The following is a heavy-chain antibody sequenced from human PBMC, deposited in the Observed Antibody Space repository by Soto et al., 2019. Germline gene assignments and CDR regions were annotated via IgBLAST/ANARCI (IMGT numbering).Heavy chain of an antibody. J-gene: IGHJ4*02. CDR3: ARAPFRDQLLYPTAY. V-gene: IGHV4-31*03. D-gene: IGHD2-2*02. Sequence: TLSLTCTVSGGSISSGGYYWSWIRQHPGKGLEWIGYIYYSGSTYYNPSLKSRVTISVDTSKNQFSLKLSSVTAADTAVYYCARAPFRDQLLYPTAYWGQGTLVTVSS. CDR2: IYYSGST. CDR1: GGSISSGGYY.